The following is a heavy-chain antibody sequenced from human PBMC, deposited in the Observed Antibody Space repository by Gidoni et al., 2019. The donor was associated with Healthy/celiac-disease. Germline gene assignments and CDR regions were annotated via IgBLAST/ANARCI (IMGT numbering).Heavy chain of an antibody. CDR1: GYTFTSYA. CDR3: ARVDFWSGFRY. D-gene: IGHD3-3*01. Sequence: QVQLVQSGAEVKKPGASVKVSCKASGYTFTSYAMLWVRQAPGQRLEWMGWINAGNGNTKYSQKFQGRVTITRDTSASTAYMELSSLRSEDTAVYYCARVDFWSGFRYWGQGTLVTVSS. V-gene: IGHV1-3*01. J-gene: IGHJ4*02. CDR2: INAGNGNT.